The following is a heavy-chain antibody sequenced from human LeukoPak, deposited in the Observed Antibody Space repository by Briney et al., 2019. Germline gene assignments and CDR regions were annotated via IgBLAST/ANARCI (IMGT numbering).Heavy chain of an antibody. CDR3: ARASSSWYTRDAFDI. J-gene: IGHJ3*02. D-gene: IGHD6-13*01. CDR2: ISWNSGSI. CDR1: GFTFDDYA. Sequence: PGGSLRLSCAASGFTFDDYAMHWVRQAPGKGLEWVSGISWNSGSIGYADSVKGRFTISRDNAKNSLYLQMNSLRAEDMALYYCARASSSWYTRDAFDIWGQGTMVTVCS. V-gene: IGHV3-9*03.